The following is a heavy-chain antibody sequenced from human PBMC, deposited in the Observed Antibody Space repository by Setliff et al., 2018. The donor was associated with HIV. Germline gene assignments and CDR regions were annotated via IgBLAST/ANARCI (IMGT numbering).Heavy chain of an antibody. V-gene: IGHV1-2*02. Sequence: ASVKVSCKSSGYTFTAHHIHWARQAPGQGPEWMGWIIPKSGETSYAEKFRGRVTMTRDTSLSTAYMELSWLTSDDTAVYYCARVVDRDYDFWSAYEYWGQGTMVTVSS. CDR2: IIPKSGET. CDR3: ARVVDRDYDFWSAYEY. CDR1: GYTFTAHH. D-gene: IGHD3-3*01. J-gene: IGHJ4*02.